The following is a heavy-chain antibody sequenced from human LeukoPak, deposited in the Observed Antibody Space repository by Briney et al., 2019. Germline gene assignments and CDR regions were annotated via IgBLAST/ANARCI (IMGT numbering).Heavy chain of an antibody. Sequence: GESLQISRKGSGYSFTSYWIGWVRQMPGKGLEWMGIIYPGDSDTRYSPSFQGQVTISADKSISTAYLQWSSLKASDTAMYYCARQGGLSKYDILNWFDPWGQGTLVTVSS. V-gene: IGHV5-51*01. CDR3: ARQGGLSKYDILNWFDP. CDR2: IYPGDSDT. J-gene: IGHJ5*02. CDR1: GYSFTSYW. D-gene: IGHD3-9*01.